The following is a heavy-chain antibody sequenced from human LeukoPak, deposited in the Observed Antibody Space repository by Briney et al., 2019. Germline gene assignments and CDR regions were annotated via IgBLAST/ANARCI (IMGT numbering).Heavy chain of an antibody. CDR1: GFTFSSYS. Sequence: GGSLRLSCAASGFTFSSYSMNWVRQAPGKGLEWVSSISSSSSYIYYADSVKGRFTISRDNAKNSLYLQMNSLRAEDTAVYYCARDRYVLLWFGELPYYYGMDVWGQGTTVTVSS. CDR2: ISSSSSYI. CDR3: ARDRYVLLWFGELPYYYGMDV. J-gene: IGHJ6*02. V-gene: IGHV3-21*01. D-gene: IGHD3-10*01.